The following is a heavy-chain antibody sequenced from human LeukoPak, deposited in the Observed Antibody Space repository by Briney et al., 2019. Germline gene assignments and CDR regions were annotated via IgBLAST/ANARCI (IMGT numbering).Heavy chain of an antibody. D-gene: IGHD2-15*01. CDR1: GFTFSDYY. CDR2: ISSSGSTI. V-gene: IGHV3-11*01. CDR3: ARDSGYCSGGSCYGHCGY. Sequence: PGGSLRLSCAASGFTFSDYYMSWIRQAPGKGLEWVSYISSSGSTIYYADSVKGRFTISRDNAKNSLYLQMNSLRAEDTAVYYCARDSGYCSGGSCYGHCGYWGQGTLVTVSS. J-gene: IGHJ4*02.